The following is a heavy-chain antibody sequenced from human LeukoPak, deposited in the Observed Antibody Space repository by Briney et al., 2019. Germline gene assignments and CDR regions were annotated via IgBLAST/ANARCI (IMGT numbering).Heavy chain of an antibody. CDR3: ARDYGVYGDYAFDY. CDR1: AFTFSSYW. CDR2: IKQDGSEK. J-gene: IGHJ4*02. D-gene: IGHD4-17*01. V-gene: IGHV3-7*01. Sequence: GGSLRLSCAASAFTFSSYWMSWVRQAPGKGLEWVANIKQDGSEKYYVDSVKGRFTISRDNAKNSLYLQMNSLRAEDTAVYYCARDYGVYGDYAFDYWGQGILVTVSS.